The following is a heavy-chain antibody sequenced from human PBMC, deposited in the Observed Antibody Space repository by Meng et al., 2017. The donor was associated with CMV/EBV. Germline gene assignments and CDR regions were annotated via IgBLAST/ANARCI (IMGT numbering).Heavy chain of an antibody. V-gene: IGHV1-18*01. CDR2: ISAYNGNT. CDR1: GYTFTSYG. D-gene: IGHD3-22*01. Sequence: QVSLVRAGAEVKKPGASVKVSCKASGYTFTSYGISWVRQAPGQGLEWMGWISAYNGNTNYAQKLQGRVTMTTDISTSTAYMELRSLRSDDTAVYYCARGGRYYYDSSGYCDYWGQGTLVTVSS. J-gene: IGHJ4*02. CDR3: ARGGRYYYDSSGYCDY.